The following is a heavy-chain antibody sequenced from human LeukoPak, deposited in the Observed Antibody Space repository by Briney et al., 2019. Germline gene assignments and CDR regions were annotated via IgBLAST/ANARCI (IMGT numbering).Heavy chain of an antibody. CDR3: AKGLPNILVRGSSDY. D-gene: IGHD3-10*01. Sequence: GGSLRLSCAASGFTFKSYAMNWVRQAPGKGLEWVSTISGDGGSPFYADSVKGRFTISRDNSKNTLYLQMNSLRAEDTAIYYCAKGLPNILVRGSSDYWGRGTLVTVSS. CDR1: GFTFKSYA. J-gene: IGHJ4*02. V-gene: IGHV3-23*01. CDR2: ISGDGGSP.